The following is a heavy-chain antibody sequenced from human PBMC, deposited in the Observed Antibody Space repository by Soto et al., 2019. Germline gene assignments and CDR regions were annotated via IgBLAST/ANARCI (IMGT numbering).Heavy chain of an antibody. CDR3: ASDGYSSSWNYFDY. Sequence: GGSLRLSCAASGFTFSSYAMHWVRQAPGKGLEWVAVISYDGSNKYYADSVKGRFTISRDNSKNTLYLQMNSLRAEDTAVYYCASDGYSSSWNYFDYWGQGTLVTVSS. D-gene: IGHD6-13*01. CDR1: GFTFSSYA. V-gene: IGHV3-30-3*01. J-gene: IGHJ4*02. CDR2: ISYDGSNK.